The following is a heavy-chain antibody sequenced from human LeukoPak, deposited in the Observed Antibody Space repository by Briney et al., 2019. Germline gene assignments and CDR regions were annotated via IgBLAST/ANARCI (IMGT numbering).Heavy chain of an antibody. CDR3: ASQYSSSYYFDY. D-gene: IGHD6-13*01. J-gene: IGHJ4*02. Sequence: ASVKVSCKASGGTFSSYAISWVRQAPGQGLEWVGGLIPIFGTANYAQKFQGRVTITADESTSTAYMELSSLRSEDTAVYYCASQYSSSYYFDYWGQATLVTVSS. CDR1: GGTFSSYA. V-gene: IGHV1-69*13. CDR2: LIPIFGTA.